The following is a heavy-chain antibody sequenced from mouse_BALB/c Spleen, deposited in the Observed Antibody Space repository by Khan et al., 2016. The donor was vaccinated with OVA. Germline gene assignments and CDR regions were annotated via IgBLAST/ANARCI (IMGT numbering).Heavy chain of an antibody. J-gene: IGHJ3*01. Sequence: QVQLQQSGPELVKPGASVKISCKASGYAFSSSWMNWVKQRPGQGLEWIGRIYPGDGDTNYNGKFKGKATLTADKSSSTAYMQLSSLTSVDSAVYFCSRSDGNSWFAYWGQGTLVPVSA. CDR3: SRSDGNSWFAY. V-gene: IGHV1-82*01. CDR1: GYAFSSSW. D-gene: IGHD2-1*01. CDR2: IYPGDGDT.